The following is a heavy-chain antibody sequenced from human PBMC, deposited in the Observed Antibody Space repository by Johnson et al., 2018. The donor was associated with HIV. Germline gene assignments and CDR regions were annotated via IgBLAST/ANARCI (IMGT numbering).Heavy chain of an antibody. CDR3: AKLTTGLTPINDAFDI. CDR1: GFTFSNYA. D-gene: IGHD3-22*01. CDR2: ISYDGNNK. Sequence: QVQLLESGGGVVRPGGSLRLSCAASGFTFSNYAIHWVRQPPGKGLEWVAVISYDGNNKYYADSVKGRFTISRDNSKNTLYLQMNSLKTEDTAVYYCAKLTTGLTPINDAFDIWGQGTMVTVSS. J-gene: IGHJ3*02. V-gene: IGHV3-30-3*02.